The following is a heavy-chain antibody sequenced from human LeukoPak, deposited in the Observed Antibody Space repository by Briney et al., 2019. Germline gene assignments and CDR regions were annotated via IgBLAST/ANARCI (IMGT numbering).Heavy chain of an antibody. J-gene: IGHJ4*02. D-gene: IGHD2-2*01. CDR2: IYNTGST. CDR1: GTSISSNY. V-gene: IGHV4-59*01. Sequence: SESLSLTCSVSGTSISSNYWSWVRQPPGKGLEWIGHIYNTGSTNYNPSPKSRVTISVDTSKNQFSLNLSSVTAADTAVYFCARARSSWDYYFDYWGQGTLVTVSS. CDR3: ARARSSWDYYFDY.